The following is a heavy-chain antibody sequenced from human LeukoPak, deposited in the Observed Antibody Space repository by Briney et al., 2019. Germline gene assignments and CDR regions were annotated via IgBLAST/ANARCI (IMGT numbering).Heavy chain of an antibody. Sequence: GGSLSLSCAASGFSFRNYWMGWVRQAPGEGLEWVANMNSDGSEKYYVDSGKGRFTISRDNAKNSLCLQMDSLRAEDTAVYYCARAGTPGSVDYWGQGTLVTVSS. J-gene: IGHJ4*02. CDR1: GFSFRNYW. V-gene: IGHV3-7*01. CDR3: ARAGTPGSVDY. CDR2: MNSDGSEK. D-gene: IGHD1/OR15-1a*01.